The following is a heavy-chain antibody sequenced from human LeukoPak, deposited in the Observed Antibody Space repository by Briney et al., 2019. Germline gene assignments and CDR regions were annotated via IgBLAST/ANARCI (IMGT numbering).Heavy chain of an antibody. CDR3: ARDAWKDRYFDY. V-gene: IGHV3-7*01. CDR1: GFTFSSYW. Sequence: GGSLRLSCAASGFTFSSYWMSWVRQAPGKGLEWVANIKQDGREKCYVDSVKGRFTISRDDAKNSLYLQINSLGAEDTAVYYCARDAWKDRYFDYWGQGTLVTVSS. J-gene: IGHJ4*02. D-gene: IGHD1-1*01. CDR2: IKQDGREK.